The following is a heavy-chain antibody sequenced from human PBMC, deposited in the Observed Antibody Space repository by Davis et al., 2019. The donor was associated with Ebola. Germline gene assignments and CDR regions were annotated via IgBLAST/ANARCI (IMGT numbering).Heavy chain of an antibody. CDR2: INPNSGGT. CDR1: GYTFTGYY. J-gene: IGHJ4*02. V-gene: IGHV1-2*04. D-gene: IGHD2-8*02. CDR3: VREGYCTGGVCYGNFDY. Sequence: AASVKVSCKASGYTFTGYYMHWVRQAPGQGVEWMGWINPNSGGTNYAQKFQGWVTMTRDTSISTAYMELSRLRSDDTAVYYCVREGYCTGGVCYGNFDYWGQGTLVTVSS.